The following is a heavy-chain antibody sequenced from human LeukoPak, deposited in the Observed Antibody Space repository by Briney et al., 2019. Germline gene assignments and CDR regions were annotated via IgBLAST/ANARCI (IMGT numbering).Heavy chain of an antibody. CDR1: GGSFSGYY. Sequence: SETLSLTCAVYGGSFSGYYWSWIRQPPGKGLGWIGEINHSGSTNYNPSLKSRVTISVDTSKNQFSLKLSSVTAADTAVYYCARLRSYSSGWYVVGYFQHWGQGTLVTVSS. CDR3: ARLRSYSSGWYVVGYFQH. J-gene: IGHJ1*01. D-gene: IGHD6-19*01. CDR2: INHSGST. V-gene: IGHV4-34*01.